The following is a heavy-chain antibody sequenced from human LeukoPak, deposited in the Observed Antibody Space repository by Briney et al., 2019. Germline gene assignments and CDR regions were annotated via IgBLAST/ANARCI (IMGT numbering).Heavy chain of an antibody. J-gene: IGHJ4*02. Sequence: GGSLRLSCAASGFTFSSLRMHWVRQAPGKGREWVALISYDGNNKYYPDSVKGRFTISRDNSKNTLYLQVNSLRAADTAVYYCAKDLGSGSFHLNAFDSWGQGTLVTVSS. CDR2: ISYDGNNK. V-gene: IGHV3-30*18. D-gene: IGHD3-10*01. CDR3: AKDLGSGSFHLNAFDS. CDR1: GFTFSSLR.